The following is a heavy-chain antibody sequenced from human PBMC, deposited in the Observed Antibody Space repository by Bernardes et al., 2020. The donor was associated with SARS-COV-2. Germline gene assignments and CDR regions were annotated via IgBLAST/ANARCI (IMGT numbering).Heavy chain of an antibody. CDR1: GGSISSGGYY. D-gene: IGHD3-22*01. J-gene: IGHJ5*02. Sequence: TLSLTCTVSGGSISSGGYYWSWIRQHPGKGLEWIGYIYYSGSTYYNPSLKSRVTISVDTSKNQFSLKLSSVTAADTAVYYCARAQDYYDSSGYYWFDPWGQGTLVTVSS. CDR2: IYYSGST. V-gene: IGHV4-31*03. CDR3: ARAQDYYDSSGYYWFDP.